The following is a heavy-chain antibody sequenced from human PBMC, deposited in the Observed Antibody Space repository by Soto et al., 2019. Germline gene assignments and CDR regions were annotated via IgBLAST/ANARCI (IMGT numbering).Heavy chain of an antibody. Sequence: QVQLVESGGGVVQPGRSLRLSCAASGFTFSSYGMHWVRQAPGKGLEWVAVIWYDGSNKYYADSLKGRFTISRDNSKNTLYLQMNSLRAEDTAVYYCAREVFRSSPNWFDPWGQGTLVTVSS. CDR1: GFTFSSYG. CDR2: IWYDGSNK. V-gene: IGHV3-33*01. CDR3: AREVFRSSPNWFDP. D-gene: IGHD3-3*01. J-gene: IGHJ5*02.